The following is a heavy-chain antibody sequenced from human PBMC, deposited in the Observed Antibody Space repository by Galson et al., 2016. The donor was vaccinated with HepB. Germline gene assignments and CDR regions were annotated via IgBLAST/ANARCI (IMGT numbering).Heavy chain of an antibody. V-gene: IGHV4-39*01. D-gene: IGHD3-3*01. CDR3: ASDDY. CDR2: ISYHGKT. Sequence: SETLSLTCTVSGGSISSSPSYYWGWIRQPPGRGLEWIGAISYHGKTYYNPSLTSRVTISVDTSRNQFSLRLSSVTATDTAVYYCASDDYWGQGTQVTVSS. J-gene: IGHJ4*02. CDR1: GGSISSSPSYY.